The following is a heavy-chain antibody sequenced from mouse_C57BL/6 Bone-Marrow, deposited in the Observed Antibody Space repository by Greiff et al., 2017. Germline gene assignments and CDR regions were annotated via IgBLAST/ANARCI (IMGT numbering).Heavy chain of an antibody. J-gene: IGHJ3*01. CDR3: AMIIFYDFSFAY. D-gene: IGHD2-4*01. CDR1: GFSLTSYG. Sequence: QVQLQQSGPGLVAPSQSLSITCTVSGFSLTSYGVSWVRQPPGKGLEWLGVIWGDGSTNYHSALISRLSISKDNSKCQVFLELYSLHTHHTATYYCAMIIFYDFSFAYWGQGTLVTVSA. CDR2: IWGDGST. V-gene: IGHV2-3*01.